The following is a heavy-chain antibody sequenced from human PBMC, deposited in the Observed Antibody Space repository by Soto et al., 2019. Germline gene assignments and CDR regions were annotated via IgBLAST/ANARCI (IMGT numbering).Heavy chain of an antibody. CDR3: VKDRGYSVYGPGSYGMDV. Sequence: EVQLVESGGNLAQPGTSLRLSCTASGFTFADYSMHWVRQAPGKGLEWVLGISWNGGNINYADSVRGRFTISRDNAKNSLYLQMNSLRADDTALYYCVKDRGYSVYGPGSYGMDVW. J-gene: IGHJ6*01. D-gene: IGHD5-12*01. CDR1: GFTFADYS. V-gene: IGHV3-9*01. CDR2: ISWNGGNI.